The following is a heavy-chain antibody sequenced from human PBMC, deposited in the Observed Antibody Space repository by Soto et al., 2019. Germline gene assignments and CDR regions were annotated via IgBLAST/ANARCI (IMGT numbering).Heavy chain of an antibody. J-gene: IGHJ4*02. CDR1: GFTFGYYA. V-gene: IGHV3-49*03. CDR2: VRTYAYGETT. CDR3: SRDCPCGLGYCTNGACFPNDF. D-gene: IGHD2-8*01. Sequence: GGARRRSCTTSGFTFGYYAMSWFRQTPGKGLEWVGFVRTYAYGETTEYAASVKGRFTVGRDNSRSTAYLHMSSLKTEDTGVYFCSRDCPCGLGYCTNGACFPNDFWGQGTLVTVSS.